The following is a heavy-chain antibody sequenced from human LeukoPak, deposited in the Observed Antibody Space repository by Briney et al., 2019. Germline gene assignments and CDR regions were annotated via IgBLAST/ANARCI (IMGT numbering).Heavy chain of an antibody. CDR3: AKGRDGYNPDY. V-gene: IGHV3-23*01. J-gene: IGHJ4*02. CDR2: ISGSGGST. D-gene: IGHD5-24*01. Sequence: GGSLRLSCAASGCTFSNYAMTWVRQAPGKGLEWVSAISGSGGSTYYADSVKGRFTISRDNSKNTLYMQMNSLRAEDTAIYYCAKGRDGYNPDYWGQGSLVTVSS. CDR1: GCTFSNYA.